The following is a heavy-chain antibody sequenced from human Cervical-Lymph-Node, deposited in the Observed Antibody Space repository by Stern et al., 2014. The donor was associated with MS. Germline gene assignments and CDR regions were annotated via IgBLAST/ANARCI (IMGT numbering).Heavy chain of an antibody. J-gene: IGHJ6*02. CDR3: ARSRYCSSTNHPYYYGMDV. V-gene: IGHV3-33*01. Sequence: VQLVESGGGVVQPGRALGLSCASSGFIFSSHCMHWVRQAPGKGLEWVALIWFDGSNKYYGDSVKGRFTVSRDNSENTLSLQLNSLKAEDTAVYYCARSRYCSSTNHPYYYGMDVWGQGTTVTVSS. D-gene: IGHD2-2*01. CDR2: IWFDGSNK. CDR1: GFIFSSHC.